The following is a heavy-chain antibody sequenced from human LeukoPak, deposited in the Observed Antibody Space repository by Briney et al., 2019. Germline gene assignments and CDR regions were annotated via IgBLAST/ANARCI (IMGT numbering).Heavy chain of an antibody. V-gene: IGHV3-23*01. CDR3: AKDGRYCSGGSCYQQFDY. CDR2: ISGSGGST. J-gene: IGHJ4*02. D-gene: IGHD2-15*01. Sequence: PGGSLRLSCAASGFTFSSYAMSWVRQAPGKGLEWVSAISGSGGSTYYAGSVKGRFTISRDNSKNTLYLQMNSLRAEDTAVYFCAKDGRYCSGGSCYQQFDYWGQGTLVTVSS. CDR1: GFTFSSYA.